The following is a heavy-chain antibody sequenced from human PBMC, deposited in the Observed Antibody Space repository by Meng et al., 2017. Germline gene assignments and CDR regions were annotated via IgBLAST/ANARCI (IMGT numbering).Heavy chain of an antibody. CDR3: ARDHGPIDY. V-gene: IGHV3/OR16-13*01. CDR1: GFTFSSYW. J-gene: IGHJ4*02. Sequence: EVQLVDSGGGFTPTGGSLRLSCADSGFTFSSYWVHWVRQAPGKRLVWVSRINSDGSSTSYADSMKGQFTISRDNAKNTLYLQMNSLRAEDMAVYYCARDHGPIDYWGQGTLVTVSS. CDR2: INSDGSST.